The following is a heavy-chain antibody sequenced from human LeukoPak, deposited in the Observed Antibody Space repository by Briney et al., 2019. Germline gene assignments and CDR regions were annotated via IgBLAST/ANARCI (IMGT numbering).Heavy chain of an antibody. CDR3: ARDRCSGGSCYDWFDP. CDR2: INPNSGGT. V-gene: IGHV1-2*02. Sequence: ASVTVSCKASGYTFTGYYMHWVRQAPGQGLEWMGWINPNSGGTNYAQKFQGRVTMTRDTSISTAYMELSRLRSDDTAVYYCARDRCSGGSCYDWFDPWGQGTLVTVSS. D-gene: IGHD2-15*01. CDR1: GYTFTGYY. J-gene: IGHJ5*02.